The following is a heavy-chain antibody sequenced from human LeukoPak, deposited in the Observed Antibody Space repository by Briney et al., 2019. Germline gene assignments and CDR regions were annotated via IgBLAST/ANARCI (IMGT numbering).Heavy chain of an antibody. D-gene: IGHD3-22*01. CDR3: ARAKGVSTGYRPTDY. CDR1: GFTFSSSG. J-gene: IGHJ4*02. Sequence: GGSLRLSCAASGFTFSSSGMHWVRQAPGKGLEWVAVIWYDGSNRYYADPVKGRFTVSRDNSKSTLYLQMNSLRAEDTAVYYCARAKGVSTGYRPTDYWGQGTLVTVSS. V-gene: IGHV3-33*01. CDR2: IWYDGSNR.